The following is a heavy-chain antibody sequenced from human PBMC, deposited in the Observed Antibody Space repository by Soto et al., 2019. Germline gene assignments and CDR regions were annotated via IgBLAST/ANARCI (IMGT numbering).Heavy chain of an antibody. CDR3: ENDTPNDFLGGYYHY. J-gene: IGHJ4*02. Sequence: GGSLRLSCTASRVTFNDYAMHWIRQAPGKGLEWIAGISWNSGNIVYADSVKGRFTTSRDNANNSLYLQMHSLTAEDTGLYYRENDTPNDFLGGYYHYWGQGTLVTVSS. CDR1: RVTFNDYA. CDR2: ISWNSGNI. V-gene: IGHV3-9*01. D-gene: IGHD3-3*01.